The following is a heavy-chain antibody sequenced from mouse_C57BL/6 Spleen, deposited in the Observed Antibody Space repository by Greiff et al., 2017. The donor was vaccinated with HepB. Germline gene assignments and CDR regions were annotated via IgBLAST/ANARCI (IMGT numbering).Heavy chain of an antibody. CDR1: GYTFTDYY. V-gene: IGHV1-19*01. CDR2: INPYNGGT. D-gene: IGHD2-5*01. Sequence: EVQRVESGPVLVKPGASVKMSCKASGYTFTDYYMNWVKQSHGKSLEWIGVINPYNGGTSYNQKFKGKATLTVDKSSSTAYMELNSLTSEDSAVYYCARDRDSNYPYYAMDYWGQGTSVTVSS. J-gene: IGHJ4*01. CDR3: ARDRDSNYPYYAMDY.